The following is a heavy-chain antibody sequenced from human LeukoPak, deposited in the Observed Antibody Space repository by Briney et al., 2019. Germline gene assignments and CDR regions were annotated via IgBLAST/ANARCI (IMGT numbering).Heavy chain of an antibody. CDR3: TRGTVPGLATTYGTYFDS. Sequence: PGGSLRLSCAASGFTFSSYAMSWVRQAPGKGLEWVAIISYDGTNKYYLDSVKGRFTISRDNSKNTLYLQMDSLRAEDTAVYYCTRGTVPGLATTYGTYFDSWGQGTLVTVSS. CDR1: GFTFSSYA. D-gene: IGHD5-12*01. J-gene: IGHJ4*02. V-gene: IGHV3-30*04. CDR2: ISYDGTNK.